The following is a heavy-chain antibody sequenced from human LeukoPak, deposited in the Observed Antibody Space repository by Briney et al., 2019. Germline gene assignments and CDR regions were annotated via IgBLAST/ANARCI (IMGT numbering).Heavy chain of an antibody. V-gene: IGHV4-34*01. CDR3: ARGLPTVVVPAARRGAFDY. D-gene: IGHD2-2*01. Sequence: SETLSLTCAVYGGSFSGYYWSWIRQPPGKGLEWIGEINHSGSTNYNPSLKSRVTISVDTSKNQFSLKLSSVTAADTAVYYCARGLPTVVVPAARRGAFDYWGQGALVTVSS. CDR1: GGSFSGYY. CDR2: INHSGST. J-gene: IGHJ4*02.